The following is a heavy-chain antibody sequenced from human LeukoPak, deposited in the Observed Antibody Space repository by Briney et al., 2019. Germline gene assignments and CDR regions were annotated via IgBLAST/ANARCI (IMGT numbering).Heavy chain of an antibody. D-gene: IGHD4-11*01. CDR2: INHSGST. J-gene: IGHJ4*02. CDR1: GGSFSGYY. V-gene: IGHV4-34*01. CDR3: ARAGWLQYRVEDY. Sequence: KPSETLSLTCAVYGGSFSGYYWSWIRQPPGKGLEWIGEINHSGSTNYNPSLKSRVTISVDTSKNQFSLKLSSVTAADTAVYYCARAGWLQYRVEDYWGQGTLVTVSS.